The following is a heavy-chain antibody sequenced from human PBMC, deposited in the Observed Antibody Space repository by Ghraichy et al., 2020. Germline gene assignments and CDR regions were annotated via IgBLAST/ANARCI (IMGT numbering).Heavy chain of an antibody. CDR3: TRGGITIFGVFVY. D-gene: IGHD3-3*01. J-gene: IGHJ4*02. CDR2: IRSKAYGGTT. V-gene: IGHV3-49*03. Sequence: GGSLRLSCTASGFTFGDYAMSWFRQAPGKGLEWVGCIRSKAYGGTTEYAASVKGRFTISRDDSKSIAYLQMNRLKTEDTAVYYCTRGGITIFGVFVYWGQGTLVTVSS. CDR1: GFTFGDYA.